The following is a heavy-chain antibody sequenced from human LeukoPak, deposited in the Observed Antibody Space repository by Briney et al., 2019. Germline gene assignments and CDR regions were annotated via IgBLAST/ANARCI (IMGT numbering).Heavy chain of an antibody. Sequence: GGSLRLXXXXXXXXXXXYXMNWVRQAPGKGLEWVSSISSSSSYIYYADSVKGRFTISRDNAKNSLYLQMNSLRAEDTAVYYCARDAVAGTLRYYYYMDVWGKGTTVTVSS. V-gene: IGHV3-21*01. D-gene: IGHD6-19*01. CDR1: XXXXXXYX. CDR2: ISSSSSYI. CDR3: ARDAVAGTLRYYYYMDV. J-gene: IGHJ6*03.